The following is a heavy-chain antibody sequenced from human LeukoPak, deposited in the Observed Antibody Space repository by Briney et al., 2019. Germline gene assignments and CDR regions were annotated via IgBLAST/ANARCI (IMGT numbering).Heavy chain of an antibody. CDR2: ISGSGGST. CDR3: AKNSGSYPWGGYDAFDI. V-gene: IGHV3-23*01. J-gene: IGHJ3*02. Sequence: GGSLRLSCAASGFTFSSYAMSWVRQAPGKGLEWVSAISGSGGSTYYADSVKGRFTISRDNSKNTLYLQMNSLRAEDTAVYYCAKNSGSYPWGGYDAFDIWGQGTMVTVSS. D-gene: IGHD1-26*01. CDR1: GFTFSSYA.